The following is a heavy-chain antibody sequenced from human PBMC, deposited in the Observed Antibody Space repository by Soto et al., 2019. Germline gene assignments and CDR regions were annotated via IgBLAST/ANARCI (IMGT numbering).Heavy chain of an antibody. CDR1: GGTFSSYA. D-gene: IGHD3-10*01. CDR2: IIPIFGTA. V-gene: IGHV1-69*01. CDR3: ARDDYGSGRTYYYYYGMDV. J-gene: IGHJ6*02. Sequence: QVQLVQSGAEVKKPGSSVKVSCKASGGTFSSYAISWVRQAPGQGLEWMGGIIPIFGTANYAQKFQGRVTITADESTSTAYMELSSLRSEDTAVYYCARDDYGSGRTYYYYYGMDVWGQGTTVTVSS.